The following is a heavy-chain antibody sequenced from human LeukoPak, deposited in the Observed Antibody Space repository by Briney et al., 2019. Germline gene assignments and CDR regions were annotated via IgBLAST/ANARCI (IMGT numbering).Heavy chain of an antibody. D-gene: IGHD2-8*01. CDR3: AREGPNDYGDY. Sequence: GGSLRLSCAASGFTVSSNYMSWVRQAPGKGLEWVSVIYSGGSTYYADSVKGRFTISRDNSKNTLYLQVNSLRAEDTAVYYCAREGPNDYGDYWGQGTLVTVSS. CDR1: GFTVSSNY. J-gene: IGHJ4*02. CDR2: IYSGGST. V-gene: IGHV3-53*01.